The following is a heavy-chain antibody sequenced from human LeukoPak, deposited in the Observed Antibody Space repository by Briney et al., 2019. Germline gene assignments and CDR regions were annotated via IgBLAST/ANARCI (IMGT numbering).Heavy chain of an antibody. Sequence: SETLSLTFTVSGGSISSGGYYWSWIRQPPGKGLEWIGYIYHSGSTYYNPSLKSRVTISVDRSKNQFSLKLSSVTAADTAVYYCARGYDGDAFDIWGQGTMVTVSS. CDR3: ARGYDGDAFDI. J-gene: IGHJ3*02. CDR2: IYHSGST. CDR1: GGSISSGGYY. D-gene: IGHD3-3*01. V-gene: IGHV4-30-2*01.